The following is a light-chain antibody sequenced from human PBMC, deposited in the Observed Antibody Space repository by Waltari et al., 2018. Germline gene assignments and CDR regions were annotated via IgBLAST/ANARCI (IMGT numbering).Light chain of an antibody. CDR3: SSYTTRSTRV. J-gene: IGLJ1*01. Sequence: QSALTQPAPVSGSPGQSITISCTATSSDVGDYKYVSWYQQHPGKVPKLLIYDVTNLPSGISYRFSGSKSGYTASLTISELQAEDEADYYCSSYTTRSTRVFGTGTKVTVL. CDR1: SSDVGDYKY. V-gene: IGLV2-14*03. CDR2: DVT.